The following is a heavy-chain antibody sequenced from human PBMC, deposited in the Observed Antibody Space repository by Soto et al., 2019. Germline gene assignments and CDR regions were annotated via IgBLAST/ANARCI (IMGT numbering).Heavy chain of an antibody. D-gene: IGHD3-16*01. CDR2: AYYRGGT. CDR3: ARDLGQGNTPAHNYFDF. CDR1: GLSVTSDSY. J-gene: IGHJ4*02. Sequence: QVQLQESGPGLVKPSETLSLTCTVSGLSVTSDSYWSWIRPAPGKGPGWIGYAYYRGGTRYNPSRKRRLTISVDTSKNQFSLSLSSVTPTDTAVYYCARDLGQGNTPAHNYFDFWGQGSLVTVSS. V-gene: IGHV4-61*01.